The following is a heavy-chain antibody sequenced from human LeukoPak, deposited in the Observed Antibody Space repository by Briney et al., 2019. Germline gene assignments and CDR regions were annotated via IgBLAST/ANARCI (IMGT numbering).Heavy chain of an antibody. Sequence: ASVKVSCKVSGYTLTELSMHWVRLAPGKGLEWMGGFDPEDGETIYAQKFQGRVTMTEDTSTDTAYMELSSLRSEDTAVYYCTTDFWSGYAYYYYMDVWGKGTTVTVSS. CDR3: TTDFWSGYAYYYYMDV. J-gene: IGHJ6*03. D-gene: IGHD3-3*01. CDR2: FDPEDGET. V-gene: IGHV1-24*01. CDR1: GYTLTELS.